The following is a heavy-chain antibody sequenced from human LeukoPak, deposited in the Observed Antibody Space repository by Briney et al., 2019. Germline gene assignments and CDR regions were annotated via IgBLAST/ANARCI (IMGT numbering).Heavy chain of an antibody. CDR3: ARDHNYAFDN. CDR1: GFPFSDYS. D-gene: IGHD1-1*01. J-gene: IGHJ4*02. V-gene: IGHV3-48*04. CDR2: IWIDSGNT. Sequence: GGSLRLSCTASGFPFSDYSMDWVRQAPGKGLEWISYIWIDSGNTKYADSVRGRFTVSADNAKNSLFLQMNNLRVEDTAVYYCARDHNYAFDNWGQGTLVSVSS.